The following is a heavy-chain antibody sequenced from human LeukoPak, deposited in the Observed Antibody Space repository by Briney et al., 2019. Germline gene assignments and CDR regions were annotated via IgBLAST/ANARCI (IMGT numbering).Heavy chain of an antibody. V-gene: IGHV3-21*01. CDR1: GLSFSSYD. Sequence: PGGSLRLSCVASGLSFSSYDMHWIRQAPGKGLGWVSSISTRSSYIYSAESMKGRFTISRDNAKNSLFLQMDGLRAEDTAVYYCTRRGGLSSGRSFDHWGQGTLVTVSS. CDR2: ISTRSSYI. J-gene: IGHJ4*02. CDR3: TRRGGLSSGRSFDH. D-gene: IGHD3-16*01.